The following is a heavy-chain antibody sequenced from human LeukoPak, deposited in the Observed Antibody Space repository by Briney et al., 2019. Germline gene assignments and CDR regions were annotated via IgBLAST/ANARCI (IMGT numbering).Heavy chain of an antibody. Sequence: SETLSLTCTVSGGSISSYYWSWIRQPPGKGLEWIGYIYYSGSTNYNPSLKSRVTISVDTSKNQFSLKLSSVTAADTAVYYCARDLFLYRYGYTLDWYYYGMDVWGQGTTVTVSS. CDR2: IYYSGST. V-gene: IGHV4-59*12. J-gene: IGHJ6*02. D-gene: IGHD5-18*01. CDR1: GGSISSYY. CDR3: ARDLFLYRYGYTLDWYYYGMDV.